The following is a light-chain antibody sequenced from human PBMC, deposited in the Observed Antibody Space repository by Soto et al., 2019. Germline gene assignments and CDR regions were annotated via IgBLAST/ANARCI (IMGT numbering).Light chain of an antibody. CDR3: QQYNSFAPYS. CDR2: DAS. CDR1: QSLSFW. Sequence: DIQMTQSPSTLSASVGDRVTITCRSSQSLSFWLAWYQQKPGQAPKLLIYDASTLYSGVPSRFSGSRSGTEFTLTISSLQPDDFGSYYCQQYNSFAPYSFGQGTKLEI. J-gene: IGKJ2*03. V-gene: IGKV1-5*01.